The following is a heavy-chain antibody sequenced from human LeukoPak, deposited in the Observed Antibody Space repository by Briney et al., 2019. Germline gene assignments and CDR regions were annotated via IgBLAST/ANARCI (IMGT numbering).Heavy chain of an antibody. Sequence: SETLSLTCSVSAGFLSSPIYFWGWIRQPPGRGLEWIGSISQSGTSYYNPSVKSRVTMSVDTSKNHFSLNLTSVTAADTALYFCARHQDGPATYSLTYFDSSGQGTLVTVAS. CDR1: AGFLSSPIYF. CDR3: ARHQDGPATYSLTYFDS. V-gene: IGHV4-39*01. J-gene: IGHJ4*02. CDR2: ISQSGTS. D-gene: IGHD3-10*01.